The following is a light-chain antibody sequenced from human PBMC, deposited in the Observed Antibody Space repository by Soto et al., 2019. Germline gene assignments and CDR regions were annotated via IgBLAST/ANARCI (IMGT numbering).Light chain of an antibody. CDR3: QQSRGTSLT. Sequence: DIQMTQSPSSLSASVGDRVTITCRARQSISDYLTWYQQKPGKAPNLLIYASSILQSGVPSRFSGSGSGTDFTLTITSLQPEDFATYYCQQSRGTSLTFGGGTKVEVK. V-gene: IGKV1-39*01. CDR1: QSISDY. CDR2: ASS. J-gene: IGKJ4*01.